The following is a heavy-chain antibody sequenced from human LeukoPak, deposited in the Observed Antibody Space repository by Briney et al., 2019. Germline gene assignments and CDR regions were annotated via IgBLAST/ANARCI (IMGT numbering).Heavy chain of an antibody. CDR3: ARLGAAAGTFVDY. Sequence: SETLSLTCTVSGGSISSYYWSWIRQPPGKGLEWIGYIYYSGSTNYNPSLKSRVTISVDTSKNQFSLKLSSVTAADTAVYYCARLGAAAGTFVDYWGQGTLVTVSS. CDR1: GGSISSYY. J-gene: IGHJ4*02. V-gene: IGHV4-59*08. CDR2: IYYSGST. D-gene: IGHD6-13*01.